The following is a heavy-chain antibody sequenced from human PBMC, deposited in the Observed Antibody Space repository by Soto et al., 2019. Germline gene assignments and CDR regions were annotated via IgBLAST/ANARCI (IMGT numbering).Heavy chain of an antibody. CDR3: ARGLRGGDADWVDP. CDR1: GYPFTSYG. J-gene: IGHJ5*02. D-gene: IGHD2-21*02. CDR2: INAGNGNT. V-gene: IGHV1-3*01. Sequence: GASVKVSCKASGYPFTSYGMHWVRQAPGQRLEWMGWINAGNGNTKYSQKFQGRVTITRDTSASTAYMELSSLRSEDTAVYYCARGLRGGDADWVDPWGQGTLVTVSS.